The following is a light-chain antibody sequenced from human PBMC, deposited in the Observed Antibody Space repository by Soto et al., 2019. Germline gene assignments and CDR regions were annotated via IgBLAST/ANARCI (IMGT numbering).Light chain of an antibody. V-gene: IGLV2-14*03. CDR2: DVS. CDR1: TSDVGSYNR. CDR3: SSITSSSTWV. Sequence: QSVLTQPASVSGSPGQSITISCTGTTSDVGSYNRVSWYQQYPGKAPTLMINDVSNRPSGVSDRFSGSKSGNTASLTISGLQAEDEADYYCSSITSSSTWVFGGGTKVTVL. J-gene: IGLJ3*02.